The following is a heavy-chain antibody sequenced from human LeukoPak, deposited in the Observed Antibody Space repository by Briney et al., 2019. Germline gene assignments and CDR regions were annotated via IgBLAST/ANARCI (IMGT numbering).Heavy chain of an antibody. Sequence: GGSLRLSCAASGFTFSSYAMSWVRQAPGKGLEWVSAISGSGGSPYYADSVKGRFTISRDNSKNTLYLQMNSLRAEDTAVYYCAKALSRLVFSLYYYYYMGVWGKGTTVTVSS. CDR3: AKALSRLVFSLYYYYYMGV. J-gene: IGHJ6*03. D-gene: IGHD6-6*01. CDR1: GFTFSSYA. V-gene: IGHV3-23*01. CDR2: ISGSGGSP.